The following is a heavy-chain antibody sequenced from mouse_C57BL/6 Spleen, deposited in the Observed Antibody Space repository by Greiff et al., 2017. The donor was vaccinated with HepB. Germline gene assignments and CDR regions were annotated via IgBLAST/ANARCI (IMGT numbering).Heavy chain of an antibody. Sequence: QVQLQQSGAELARPGASVKLSCKASGYTFTSYGISWVKQSTGQGLEWIGEIYPRSGNTYYNEKLKGKATLTADKSSSTAYIELRRLTSEDSSCYFWARRLLRFAMDYWSRNLSHRLL. CDR3: ARRLLRFAMDY. CDR2: IYPRSGNT. V-gene: IGHV1-81*01. J-gene: IGHJ4*01. D-gene: IGHD1-1*01. CDR1: GYTFTSYG.